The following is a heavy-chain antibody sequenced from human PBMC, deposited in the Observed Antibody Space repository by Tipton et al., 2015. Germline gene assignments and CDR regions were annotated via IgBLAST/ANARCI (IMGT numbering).Heavy chain of an antibody. CDR3: AKSKTMSGITVAASDY. CDR2: MSGSSGST. J-gene: IGHJ4*02. V-gene: IGHV3-23*01. D-gene: IGHD6-19*01. Sequence: SLRLSCATSGFTFSSYAMSWVRQTPGTGLEWLSSMSGSSGSTYYADSVKGRFTISRDNSENTLYLQMNSLRAEDTAVYYCAKSKTMSGITVAASDYWGQGTLVTVSS. CDR1: GFTFSSYA.